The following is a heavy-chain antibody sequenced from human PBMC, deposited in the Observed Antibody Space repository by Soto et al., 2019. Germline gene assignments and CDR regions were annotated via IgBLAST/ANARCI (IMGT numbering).Heavy chain of an antibody. CDR1: GDSVSSNSAA. J-gene: IGHJ3*02. Sequence: SQTLSLTCAISGDSVSSNSAAWNWIRQSPSRGLEWLGRTYYRSKWYNDYAVSVKSRITINPDTSKNQFSLQLNSVTPEDTAVYYCARVTTVTTISSGYAFDIWGQGTMVTVSS. CDR3: ARVTTVTTISSGYAFDI. V-gene: IGHV6-1*01. CDR2: TYYRSKWYN. D-gene: IGHD4-17*01.